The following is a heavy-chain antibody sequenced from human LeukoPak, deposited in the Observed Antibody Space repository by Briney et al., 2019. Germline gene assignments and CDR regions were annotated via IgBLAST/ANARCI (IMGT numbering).Heavy chain of an antibody. J-gene: IGHJ4*02. V-gene: IGHV3-21*01. D-gene: IGHD6-19*01. Sequence: GGSLRLSCAASGFTFNTYSLNWVRQAPGKGPEWVASISHSTTHVSYADSVKGRFTVSRDNSKNTLYLQMNSLRAEDTAVYYCSGGWEYFDYWGQGTLVTVSS. CDR3: SGGWEYFDY. CDR2: ISHSTTHV. CDR1: GFTFNTYS.